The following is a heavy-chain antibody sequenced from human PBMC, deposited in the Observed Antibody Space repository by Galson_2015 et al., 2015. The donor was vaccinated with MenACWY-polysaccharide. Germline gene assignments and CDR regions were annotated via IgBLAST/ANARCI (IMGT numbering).Heavy chain of an antibody. CDR1: GFTFSSYS. CDR3: ARDLLAAAGTLDY. J-gene: IGHJ4*02. CDR2: ISSSSSYI. D-gene: IGHD6-13*01. Sequence: SLRLSCAASGFTFSSYSMNWVRQAPGKGLEWVSSISSSSSYIYYADSVKGRFTISRDNAKNSLYLQMNSLRAEDTAVYYCARDLLAAAGTLDYWGQGTLVTVSS. V-gene: IGHV3-21*01.